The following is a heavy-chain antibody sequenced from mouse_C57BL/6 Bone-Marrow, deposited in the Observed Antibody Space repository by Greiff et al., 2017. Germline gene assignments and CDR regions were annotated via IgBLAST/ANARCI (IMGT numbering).Heavy chain of an antibody. V-gene: IGHV5-4*01. CDR1: GFTFSSYA. CDR3: ARGLTGYFDY. J-gene: IGHJ2*01. CDR2: ISDGGSYT. Sequence: EVQVVESGGGLVKPGGSLKLSCAASGFTFSSYAMSWVRQTPDKRLEWVATISDGGSYTYYPDNVKGRFTISRDKAKNNLYLQMSHLKSEDTAMYYCARGLTGYFDYWGQGTTLTVSS.